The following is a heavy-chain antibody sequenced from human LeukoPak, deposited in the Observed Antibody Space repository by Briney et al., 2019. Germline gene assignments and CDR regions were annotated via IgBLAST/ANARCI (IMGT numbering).Heavy chain of an antibody. CDR3: ARAEVRGVIIKFFDP. Sequence: ASVKVSCKASGYTFTSYAMHWVRQAPGQRLEWMGWINAGNGNTKYSQKFQGRVTITRDTSASTAYMELSSLRSEDTAVYYCARAEVRGVIIKFFDPWGQGTLVTVSS. D-gene: IGHD3-10*01. CDR1: GYTFTSYA. V-gene: IGHV1-3*01. J-gene: IGHJ5*02. CDR2: INAGNGNT.